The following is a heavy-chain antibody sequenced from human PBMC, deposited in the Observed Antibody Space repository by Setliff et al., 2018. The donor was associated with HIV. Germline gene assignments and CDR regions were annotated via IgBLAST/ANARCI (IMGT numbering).Heavy chain of an antibody. V-gene: IGHV3-48*03. J-gene: IGHJ4*02. CDR1: GFTFSSYE. CDR2: ISSSGSTI. CDR3: ARTQNYDYVWGSYRPFDC. D-gene: IGHD3-16*02. Sequence: GGSLRLSCAASGFTFSSYEMNWVRQAPGKGLEWVSYISSSGSTIYYADSVKGRFTISRDNAKNSLYLQMNSLRAEDTAVYYCARTQNYDYVWGSYRPFDCWGQGTLVTVSS.